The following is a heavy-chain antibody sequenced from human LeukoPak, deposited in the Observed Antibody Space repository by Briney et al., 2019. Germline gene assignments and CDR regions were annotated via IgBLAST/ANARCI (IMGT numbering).Heavy chain of an antibody. Sequence: GGSLTLSCAASGFSISAYSMSWVRQAPGKGLEWVANIKQDGSEKYYVDSVKGGFTISRDNAYNSLYLQMSTLRAEDTAVYYCTTSRTFDYWGQGTLVTVSS. D-gene: IGHD4-11*01. CDR2: IKQDGSEK. V-gene: IGHV3-7*03. CDR3: TTSRTFDY. CDR1: GFSISAYS. J-gene: IGHJ4*02.